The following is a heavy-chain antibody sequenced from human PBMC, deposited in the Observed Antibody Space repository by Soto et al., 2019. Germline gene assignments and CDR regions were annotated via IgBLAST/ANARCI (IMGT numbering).Heavy chain of an antibody. D-gene: IGHD2-2*01. J-gene: IGHJ4*02. CDR2: ISGSGGRT. Sequence: GGSLRLSWAASRFAFSTYAMTWVRQAPGKGLEWVSAISGSGGRTYYADSVRGRFAISRDNSKNTLYLQMNSLRDEDTAVYYCAKLGSRYCSSTTCSSFDYWGLGTLVTVSS. V-gene: IGHV3-23*01. CDR1: RFAFSTYA. CDR3: AKLGSRYCSSTTCSSFDY.